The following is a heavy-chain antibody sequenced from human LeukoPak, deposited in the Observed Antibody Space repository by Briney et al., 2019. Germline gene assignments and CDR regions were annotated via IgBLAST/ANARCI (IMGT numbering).Heavy chain of an antibody. Sequence: GGSLRLSCSASGFPFSSYAMYWVRQAPGKGLVWVARIHGDGDNISYADSVRGRFTISRDNAKDTLYLHMNSLRPEDTAVYYCARAQVGAPTDLWGQGTLVTVSS. CDR2: IHGDGDNI. J-gene: IGHJ5*02. CDR1: GFPFSSYA. V-gene: IGHV3-74*01. CDR3: ARAQVGAPTDL. D-gene: IGHD1-26*01.